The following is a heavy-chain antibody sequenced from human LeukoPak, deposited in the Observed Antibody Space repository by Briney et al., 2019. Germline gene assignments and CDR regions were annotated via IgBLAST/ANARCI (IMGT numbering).Heavy chain of an antibody. Sequence: GGSLRLSCRASGFTFGDYGMNWVRQAPGKGLEWISYITSGGVTIYYADSVKGRFTISRDNARDSLYLQMNSLRDDDTAVYYCAKGYDILTGSTFTYAFDIWGQGTMVTASS. V-gene: IGHV3-48*02. CDR1: GFTFGDYG. CDR3: AKGYDILTGSTFTYAFDI. D-gene: IGHD3-9*01. J-gene: IGHJ3*02. CDR2: ITSGGVTI.